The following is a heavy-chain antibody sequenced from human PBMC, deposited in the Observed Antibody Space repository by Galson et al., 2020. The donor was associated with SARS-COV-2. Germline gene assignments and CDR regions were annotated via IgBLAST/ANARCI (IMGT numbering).Heavy chain of an antibody. CDR2: IYYSGST. CDR1: GGSISSYY. J-gene: IGHJ3*02. CDR3: ARYCSSHSCYLNAFDI. Sequence: SEPLSLTCTVSGGSISSYYWSWIRQPPGKGLEWIGYIYYSGSTNYSPSLRSRVTISVDTSKNQFSLNLRSITAADTAVYYCARYCSSHSCYLNAFDIWGQGTMVTVSS. V-gene: IGHV4-59*01. D-gene: IGHD2-2*01.